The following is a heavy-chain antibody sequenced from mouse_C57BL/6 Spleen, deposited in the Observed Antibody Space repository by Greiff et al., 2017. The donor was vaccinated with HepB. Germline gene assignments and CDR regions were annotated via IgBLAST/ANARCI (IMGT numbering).Heavy chain of an antibody. J-gene: IGHJ2*01. CDR2: ISDGGSYT. CDR1: GFTFSSYA. CDR3: ARGGIYYDYGFDY. D-gene: IGHD2-4*01. V-gene: IGHV5-4*01. Sequence: EVQLQQSGGGLVKPGGSLKLSCAASGFTFSSYAMSWVRQTPEKRLEWVATISDGGSYTYYPDNVKGRFTISRDNAKNNLYLQMSHLKSEDTAMYYCARGGIYYDYGFDYWGQGTTLTVSS.